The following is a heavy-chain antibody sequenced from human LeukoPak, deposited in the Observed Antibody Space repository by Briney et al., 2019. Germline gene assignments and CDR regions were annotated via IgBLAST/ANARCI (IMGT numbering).Heavy chain of an antibody. Sequence: SVKVSCKASGGTFSSYTISWVRQAPGQGLEWMGRIIPILGIANYAQKFQGRVTITADKSTSTAYMELSSLRSEDTAVYYCAREGAIAAAPREVYYGTAVWSQGTTVTVYS. CDR3: AREGAIAAAPREVYYGTAV. V-gene: IGHV1-69*04. D-gene: IGHD6-13*01. J-gene: IGHJ6*02. CDR2: IIPILGIA. CDR1: GGTFSSYT.